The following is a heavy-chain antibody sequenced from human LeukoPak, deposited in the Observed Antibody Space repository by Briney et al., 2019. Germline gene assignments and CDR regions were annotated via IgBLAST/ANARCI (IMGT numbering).Heavy chain of an antibody. J-gene: IGHJ6*03. V-gene: IGHV5-51*01. CDR1: GYSFTSYW. Sequence: GESLKISCKGSGYSFTSYWIGWVRQMPGKGLEWMGIIYPGDSDTRYSPSFRGQVTISADKSISTAYLQWSSLKPSDTAMYYCARRGTYGDYADYYMDVWGKGTTVTVSS. CDR3: ARRGTYGDYADYYMDV. D-gene: IGHD4-17*01. CDR2: IYPGDSDT.